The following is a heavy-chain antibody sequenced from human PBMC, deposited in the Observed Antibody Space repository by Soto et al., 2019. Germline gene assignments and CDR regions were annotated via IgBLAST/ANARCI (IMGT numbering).Heavy chain of an antibody. D-gene: IGHD3-22*01. CDR1: GGPISSYY. CDR2: IYTSGST. J-gene: IGHJ3*02. CDR3: ARDASYYDSSGYSAFDI. Sequence: PSETLSLTCTVSGGPISSYYWSWIRQPAGKGLEWIGRIYTSGSTNYNPSLKSRVTMSVDTSKNQFSLKLNSVTAADTAIYYCARDASYYDSSGYSAFDIWGQGTMVTVS. V-gene: IGHV4-4*07.